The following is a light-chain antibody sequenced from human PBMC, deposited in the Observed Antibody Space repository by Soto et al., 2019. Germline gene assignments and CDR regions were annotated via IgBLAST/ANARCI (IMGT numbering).Light chain of an antibody. CDR1: QTISTW. CDR3: QQYTNTNNPWM. Sequence: HGTQSPPTLSASVRDRVTITCPASQTISTWMAWYQQKPGKAPKLLVYDASTLQSGVASRFSGSGSGTEFTLIISGLQPDDSATYYCQQYTNTNNPWMFGQGTKVDIK. J-gene: IGKJ1*01. V-gene: IGKV1-5*01. CDR2: DAS.